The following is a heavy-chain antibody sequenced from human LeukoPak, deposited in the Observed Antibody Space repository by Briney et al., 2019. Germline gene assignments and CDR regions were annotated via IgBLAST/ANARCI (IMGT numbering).Heavy chain of an antibody. CDR2: ICWNSDNI. CDR1: KFTFNDYA. V-gene: IGHV3-9*01. CDR3: AKDISSDYDDGGWFDP. Sequence: GGSLRLSCAASKFTFNDYAMHWVRHAPGKGLEWVSGICWNSDNIGYADSVRGRFTISRDNAKNSLYLQMNSLKTEDTAVYYCAKDISSDYDDGGWFDPWGQGTLVAVSS. D-gene: IGHD5-12*01. J-gene: IGHJ5*02.